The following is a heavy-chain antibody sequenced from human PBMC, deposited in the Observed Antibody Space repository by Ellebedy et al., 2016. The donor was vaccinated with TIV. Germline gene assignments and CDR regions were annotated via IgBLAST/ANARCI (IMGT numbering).Heavy chain of an antibody. CDR1: GFTFSSYG. D-gene: IGHD6-25*01. CDR3: VRASSGFDY. Sequence: PGGSLRLSCAASGFTFSSYGMHWVRQAPGKGLEWVAVIWYDGSNKYYADSVKGRFTTSRDNSKNTLYLQMNSLRAEDTAVYYCVRASSGFDYWGQGTLVTVSS. J-gene: IGHJ4*02. CDR2: IWYDGSNK. V-gene: IGHV3-33*08.